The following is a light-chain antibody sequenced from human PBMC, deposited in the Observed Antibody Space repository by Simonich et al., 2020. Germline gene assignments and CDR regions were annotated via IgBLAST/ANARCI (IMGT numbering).Light chain of an antibody. J-gene: IGLJ3*02. CDR1: VLAKKY. CDR3: YSAADNNLV. Sequence: SYELTQPSSVSVSPGQTARINCSGDVLAKKYARWFQQKPGQAPVLVIYKDSERPSGIPERFSGASSGTTVTLTISGAQVEDEADYYCYSAADNNLVFGGGTKLTVL. V-gene: IGLV3-27*01. CDR2: KDS.